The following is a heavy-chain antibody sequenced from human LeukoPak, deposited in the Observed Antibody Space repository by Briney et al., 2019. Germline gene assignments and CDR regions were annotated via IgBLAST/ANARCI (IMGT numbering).Heavy chain of an antibody. CDR2: ISGSGGST. D-gene: IGHD2-15*01. Sequence: PGGSLRLSCAASGFTFSSYAMSWVRQAPGKGLEWVSAISGSGGSTYYADSVKGRFTISRDNSKNTLYLQMNGLRAEDTAVYYCAKEVVVVVAATWIDCWGQGTLVTVSS. CDR1: GFTFSSYA. CDR3: AKEVVVVVAATWIDC. V-gene: IGHV3-23*01. J-gene: IGHJ4*02.